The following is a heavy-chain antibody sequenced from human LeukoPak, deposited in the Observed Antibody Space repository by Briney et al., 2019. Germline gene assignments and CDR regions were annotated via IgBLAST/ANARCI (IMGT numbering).Heavy chain of an antibody. V-gene: IGHV4-4*07. CDR2: IYTSGST. CDR3: ARGLYYYDSSVGY. CDR1: GGSISSYY. Sequence: PSETLSLTCTVSGGSISSYYWSWIQQPAGKGLEWIGRIYTSGSTNYNPSLKSRVTISVDTSKNQFSLKLSSVTAADTAVYYCARGLYYYDSSVGYWGQGTLVTVSS. J-gene: IGHJ4*02. D-gene: IGHD3-22*01.